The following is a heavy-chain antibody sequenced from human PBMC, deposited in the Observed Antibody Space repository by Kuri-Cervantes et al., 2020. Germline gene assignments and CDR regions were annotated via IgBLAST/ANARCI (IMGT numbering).Heavy chain of an antibody. D-gene: IGHD1-26*01. CDR1: GGSFSGYY. V-gene: IGHV4-34*01. CDR3: ARGQGGHFDY. CDR2: INHSGST. J-gene: IGHJ4*02. Sequence: ESLKISCAVYGGSFSGYYWSWIRQPPGKGLEWIGEINHSGSTNYNPSLKSRVTMSVDTSKNQFSLKLSSVTAADTAVYYCARGQGGHFDYWGQGTLVTVSS.